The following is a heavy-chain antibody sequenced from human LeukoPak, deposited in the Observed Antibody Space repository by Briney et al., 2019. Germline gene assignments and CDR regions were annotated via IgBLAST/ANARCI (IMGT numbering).Heavy chain of an antibody. J-gene: IGHJ1*01. CDR3: AKDSRGSYYYAYFQH. D-gene: IGHD1-26*01. V-gene: IGHV3-23*01. CDR1: GFTFSSYA. CDR2: ISGSGGST. Sequence: GGSLRLSCAASGFTFSSYAMSWVRQAPGKGLEWVSAISGSGGSTYYADSVKGRFTISRDNSKNTLYLQMNSLRAEDTAVYYCAKDSRGSYYYAYFQHWGQGTLVTVSS.